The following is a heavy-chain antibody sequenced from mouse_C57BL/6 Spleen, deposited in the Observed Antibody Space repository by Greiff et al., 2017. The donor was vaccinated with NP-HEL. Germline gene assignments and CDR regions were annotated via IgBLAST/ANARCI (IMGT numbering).Heavy chain of an antibody. Sequence: VQLQQSGPELVKPGASVKISCKASGYTFTDYYMNWVKQSHGKSLEWIGDINPNNGGTSYNQKFKGKATLTVDKSSSTAYMELRSLTSEDSAVYYCARRAYGSPYYAMDYWGQGTSVTVSS. J-gene: IGHJ4*01. CDR2: INPNNGGT. V-gene: IGHV1-26*01. D-gene: IGHD1-1*01. CDR3: ARRAYGSPYYAMDY. CDR1: GYTFTDYY.